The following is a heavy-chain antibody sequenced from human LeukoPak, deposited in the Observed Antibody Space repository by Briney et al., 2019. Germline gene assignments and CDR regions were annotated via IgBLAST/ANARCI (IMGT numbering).Heavy chain of an antibody. CDR3: AELGITMIGGV. CDR2: IYSDNT. Sequence: GGSLRLSCTVSGFTVSSNSMSWVRQAPGKGLEGVSFIYSDNTHYSYSVKGRFTISRVNSKDTLYLQMNSLRAEDTDVYYCAELGITMIGGVWGKGTTVTISS. CDR1: GFTVSSNS. J-gene: IGHJ6*04. D-gene: IGHD3-10*02. V-gene: IGHV3-53*01.